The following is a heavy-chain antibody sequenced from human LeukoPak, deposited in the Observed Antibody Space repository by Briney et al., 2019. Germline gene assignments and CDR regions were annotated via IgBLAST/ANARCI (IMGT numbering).Heavy chain of an antibody. CDR3: ARDPGVPAAISYYGMDV. CDR2: ISYDGSNK. J-gene: IGHJ6*02. V-gene: IGHV3-30-3*01. Sequence: SGGSLRLSCAASGFTFSSYAMHWVRQAPGKGLEWVAVISYDGSNKYYADSVKGRFTISRDNSKNTLYLQMNSLRAEDTAVYYCARDPGVPAAISYYGMDVWGQGTTVTVSS. CDR1: GFTFSSYA. D-gene: IGHD2-2*01.